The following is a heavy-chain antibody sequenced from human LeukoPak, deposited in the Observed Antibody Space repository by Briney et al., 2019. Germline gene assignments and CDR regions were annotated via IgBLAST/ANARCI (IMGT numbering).Heavy chain of an antibody. CDR1: GFTFSSFG. J-gene: IGHJ4*02. D-gene: IGHD3-10*01. CDR3: AKGAHYYGSGSYRY. V-gene: IGHV3-23*01. CDR2: ISGSGVST. Sequence: GGSLRLSCSASGFTFSSFGMSWVRQAPGKGLEWVSAISGSGVSTYYADSMKGRFTISRDNSKNTLYLQMNSLGAEDTAVYYCAKGAHYYGSGSYRYWGQGTLVTVSS.